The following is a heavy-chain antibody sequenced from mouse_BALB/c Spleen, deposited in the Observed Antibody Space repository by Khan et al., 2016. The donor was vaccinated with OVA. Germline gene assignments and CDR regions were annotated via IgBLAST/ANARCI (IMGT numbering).Heavy chain of an antibody. CDR2: INPSNGYT. V-gene: IGHV1-4*01. CDR1: GYTFTSYT. Sequence: VQLQESGAELARPGASVKMSCKASGYTFTSYTIHWIKERPGQGLEWIGFINPSNGYTNYNQKFKDKATLSTDKSSTTAYLQLSSLTSDDSAVKNDVRDGAYHRNDGWFAYWGQGTLVTVSA. CDR3: VRDGAYHRNDGWFAY. D-gene: IGHD2-14*01. J-gene: IGHJ3*01.